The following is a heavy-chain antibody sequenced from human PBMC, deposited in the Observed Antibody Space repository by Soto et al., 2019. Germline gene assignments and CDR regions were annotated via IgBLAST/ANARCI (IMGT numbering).Heavy chain of an antibody. J-gene: IGHJ6*03. V-gene: IGHV1-8*01. CDR2: MNPNSGNT. CDR1: GYTFTRYD. D-gene: IGHD6-13*01. Sequence: ASVKVSCKASGYTFTRYDINWVRQATRQGLEWMGWMNPNSGNTGYAQKFQDRVTMTRNTSISTAYMELSSLTTQNTAVYSCARGVTCSSRGVYYSYLDIWGKVTTVTVSS. CDR3: ARGVTCSSRGVYYSYLDI.